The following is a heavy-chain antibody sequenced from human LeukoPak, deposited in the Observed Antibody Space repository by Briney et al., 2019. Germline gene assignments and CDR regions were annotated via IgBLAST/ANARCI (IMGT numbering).Heavy chain of an antibody. CDR3: ARPVRGSGTYWIDY. CDR2: IYPGDSDT. D-gene: IGHD3-10*01. J-gene: IGHJ4*02. Sequence: GESLKITCKGSGYSFTTYWIGWVRQMPGKGLEWMGSIYPGDSDTRYSPSFQGLVTISADKSISTAYLRWSSLKASDTAMYYCARPVRGSGTYWIDYWGRGTLVTVSS. CDR1: GYSFTTYW. V-gene: IGHV5-51*01.